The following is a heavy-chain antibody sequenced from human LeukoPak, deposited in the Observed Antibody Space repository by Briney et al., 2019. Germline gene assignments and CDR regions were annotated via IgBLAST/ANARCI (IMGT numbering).Heavy chain of an antibody. CDR2: IYHSGST. J-gene: IGHJ4*02. CDR3: ARFGYFYDGSGYYEAYYFDY. V-gene: IGHV4-38-2*01. CDR1: IYSISSGYY. D-gene: IGHD3-22*01. Sequence: PSETLSLTCAVSIYSISSGYYWGWIRQPPGKGLEWIGSIYHSGSTYYNLFLKSRAIISVDTSKNQFSLKLSSVTAADTAVYFCARFGYFYDGSGYYEAYYFDYWGQGALVTVSS.